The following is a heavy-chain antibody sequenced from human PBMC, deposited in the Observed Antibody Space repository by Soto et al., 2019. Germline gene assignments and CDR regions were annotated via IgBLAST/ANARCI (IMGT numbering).Heavy chain of an antibody. CDR3: ARGSYYGSGSYYYF. CDR1: GDTFTSYD. CDR2: MNPNSGNT. J-gene: IGHJ4*02. V-gene: IGHV1-8*01. Sequence: ASVKVSCKASGDTFTSYDINWVRQATGQGLEWMGWMNPNSGNTGYAQKFQGRVTMTRNTSISTAYMELSSLRSEDTAVYYCARGSYYGSGSYYYFWGQGTLVTVSS. D-gene: IGHD3-10*01.